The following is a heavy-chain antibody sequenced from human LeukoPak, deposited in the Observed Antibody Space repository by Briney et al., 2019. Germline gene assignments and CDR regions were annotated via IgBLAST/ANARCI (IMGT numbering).Heavy chain of an antibody. Sequence: ASVKVSCKASGYTFTSYYMHWVRQAPGQGLEWMGIINPSGGSTSYAQKFQGRVTMTRDTSTSTVYMELSSLRSKDTAVYYCARDTYCSGGSCYSGYFDYWGQGTLVTVSS. CDR3: ARDTYCSGGSCYSGYFDY. D-gene: IGHD2-15*01. J-gene: IGHJ4*02. V-gene: IGHV1-46*01. CDR2: INPSGGST. CDR1: GYTFTSYY.